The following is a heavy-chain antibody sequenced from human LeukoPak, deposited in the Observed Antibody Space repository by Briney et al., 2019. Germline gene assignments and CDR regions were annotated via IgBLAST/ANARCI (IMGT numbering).Heavy chain of an antibody. CDR3: ANLGSSWYLDY. D-gene: IGHD6-13*01. CDR1: GFTFNYYV. CDR2: ISGSGSGT. V-gene: IGHV3-23*01. Sequence: PGGSLRLSCAASGFTFNYYVMSWVRQAPGKGREGGSTISGSGSGTYYADSVKGRFTISRDNSKNTLYLQMNSLRAEDTAVYYCANLGSSWYLDYWGQGTLVTVSS. J-gene: IGHJ4*02.